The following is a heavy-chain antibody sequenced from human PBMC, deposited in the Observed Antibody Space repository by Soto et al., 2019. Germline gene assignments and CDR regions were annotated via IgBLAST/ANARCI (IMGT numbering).Heavy chain of an antibody. CDR3: ARGDVIVVPSAYRFLYDFNGMDV. V-gene: IGHV4-34*01. Sequence: QVQLHQWGGGLLRPTETLTLTCAVHGGSFSGYYWTWVRQPPGKGLEWIGEINHSGSTTYNPSLKSRLTMSVDRSNNHFSLNLRSVNAADTALYFCARGDVIVVPSAYRFLYDFNGMDVWGQGTTVTVSS. CDR2: INHSGST. J-gene: IGHJ6*02. CDR1: GGSFSGYY. D-gene: IGHD2-2*01.